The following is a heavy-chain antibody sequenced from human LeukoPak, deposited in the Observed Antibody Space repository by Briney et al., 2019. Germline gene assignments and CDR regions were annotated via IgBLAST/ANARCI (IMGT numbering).Heavy chain of an antibody. CDR1: GVSINGYS. V-gene: IGHV4-59*08. CDR2: ISYTGTT. D-gene: IGHD3-10*01. CDR3: ARLGGNWNSPGRDY. Sequence: KASETLSLTCSVSGVSINGYSWTWLRQPPGMRGEWVGHISYTGTTNYNPSLTTRVAISVDTSKNQLSLKWTSVTAADTGMYFCARLGGNWNSPGRDYWGQGTLVTVSS. J-gene: IGHJ4*02.